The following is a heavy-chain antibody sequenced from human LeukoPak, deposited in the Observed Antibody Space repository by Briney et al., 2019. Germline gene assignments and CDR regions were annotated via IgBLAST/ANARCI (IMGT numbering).Heavy chain of an antibody. Sequence: GGSLRLTCAASGFIFSNYWMHWVRQTPGKGLVWVSRINSDGGNTNYADSVKGRFTVSRDNAKNTLYLQINSLRVEDTALYYCVRGGSSVSFDYWGQGTLVAVSS. CDR3: VRGGSSVSFDY. J-gene: IGHJ4*02. V-gene: IGHV3-74*01. CDR2: INSDGGNT. CDR1: GFIFSNYW. D-gene: IGHD3-10*01.